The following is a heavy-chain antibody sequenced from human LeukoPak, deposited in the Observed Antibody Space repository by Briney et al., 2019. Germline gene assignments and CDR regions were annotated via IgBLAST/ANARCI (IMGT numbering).Heavy chain of an antibody. CDR3: ARDADCSGGSCYWRTYYYYMDV. D-gene: IGHD2-15*01. V-gene: IGHV3-23*01. CDR1: GFTFSSYA. CDR2: ISGSGGST. J-gene: IGHJ6*03. Sequence: PGGSLRLSCAASGFTFSSYAMSWVRQAPGKGLEWVSAISGSGGSTYYADSVKGRFTISRDNSKNTLYLQMNSLRAEDTAVYYCARDADCSGGSCYWRTYYYYMDVWGKGTTVTVSS.